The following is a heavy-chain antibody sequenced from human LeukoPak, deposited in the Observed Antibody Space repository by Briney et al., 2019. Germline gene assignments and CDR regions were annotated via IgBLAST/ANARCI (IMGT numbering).Heavy chain of an antibody. CDR3: ARGYYGSGSPNPPFPAYYFDY. J-gene: IGHJ4*02. D-gene: IGHD3-10*01. Sequence: SETLSLTCAVYGGSFSGYYWSWIRQPPGKGLEWIGEINHSGSTNYNPSLKSRVTISVDTSKNQFSLKLSSVTAADTAVYYCARGYYGSGSPNPPFPAYYFDYWGQGTLVTASS. CDR2: INHSGST. V-gene: IGHV4-34*01. CDR1: GGSFSGYY.